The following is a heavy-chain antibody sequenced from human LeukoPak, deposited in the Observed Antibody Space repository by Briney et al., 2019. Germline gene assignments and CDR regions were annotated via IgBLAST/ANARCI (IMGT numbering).Heavy chain of an antibody. CDR2: INPNSGGT. CDR3: ARGVWHEGGYYDSSGYYDY. CDR1: GYTFTGYY. Sequence: ASVKVSCKASGYTFTGYYMHWVRQAPGQGLEWMGWINPNSGGTNYAQKFQGRVTMTRDTSISTAYMELSRLRSDDTAVYYCARGVWHEGGYYDSSGYYDYWGQGTLVTVSS. D-gene: IGHD3-22*01. V-gene: IGHV1-2*02. J-gene: IGHJ4*02.